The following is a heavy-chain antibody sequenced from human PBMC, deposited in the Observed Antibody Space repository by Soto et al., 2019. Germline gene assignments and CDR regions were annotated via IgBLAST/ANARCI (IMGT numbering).Heavy chain of an antibody. J-gene: IGHJ6*03. CDR3: ARETYGSSSYYYYMDV. Sequence: GGSLRLSCAASGFTFSRYWMTWVRQAPGKGLEWVANIKKDGSEKNYVDSVKGRFTISRDNAKNSLYLQVNSLRAEDTAVYYCARETYGSSSYYYYMDVWGTGTTVTVSS. CDR2: IKKDGSEK. V-gene: IGHV3-7*01. CDR1: GFTFSRYW. D-gene: IGHD6-6*01.